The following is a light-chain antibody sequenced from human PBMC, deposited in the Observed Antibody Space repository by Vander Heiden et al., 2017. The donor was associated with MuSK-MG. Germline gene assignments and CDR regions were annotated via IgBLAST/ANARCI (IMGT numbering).Light chain of an antibody. V-gene: IGKV3-11*01. Sequence: EIVLTQSPATLSLSPGESATLSCRASQSVSNFLAWYQQKPGQAPRLLIYDASNRATDIPARFSGSGSGTDFTLTISSLEPEDFAVYYCQQRSYWLSFGGGTKVEIK. CDR1: QSVSNF. CDR3: QQRSYWLS. CDR2: DAS. J-gene: IGKJ4*01.